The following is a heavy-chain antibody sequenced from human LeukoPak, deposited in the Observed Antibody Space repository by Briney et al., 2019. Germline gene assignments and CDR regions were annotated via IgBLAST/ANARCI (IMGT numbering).Heavy chain of an antibody. CDR3: ARGGVNYKIAGP. Sequence: PSETLSLTCTVSGGSITSYYWSWIRQPPGKGLEWIGYIYYSGSTNYNPSLKSRVTISVDTSKNQFSLKLSSVTAADTAVYYCARGGVNYKIAGPWGQGARVTVSS. CDR2: IYYSGST. J-gene: IGHJ5*02. D-gene: IGHD3-10*01. CDR1: GGSITSYY. V-gene: IGHV4-59*01.